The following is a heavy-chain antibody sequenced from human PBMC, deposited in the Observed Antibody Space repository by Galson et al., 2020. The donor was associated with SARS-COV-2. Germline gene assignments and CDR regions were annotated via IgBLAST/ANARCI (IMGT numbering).Heavy chain of an antibody. D-gene: IGHD3-22*01. CDR2: IYYSGST. J-gene: IGHJ3*02. Sequence: SETLSLTCTVSGGPVSSSSYYWSWIRQPPGKGLEWNGYIYYSGSTKYNPSLKSRVTISVDTSKNQFSLKLSSVTAADTAVYYCARGTYYYDSSGYSVNDAFDIWGQGTMVTVSS. V-gene: IGHV4-61*01. CDR1: GGPVSSSSYY. CDR3: ARGTYYYDSSGYSVNDAFDI.